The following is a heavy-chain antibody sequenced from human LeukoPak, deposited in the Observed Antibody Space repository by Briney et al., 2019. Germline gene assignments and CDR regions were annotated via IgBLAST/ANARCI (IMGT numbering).Heavy chain of an antibody. CDR1: GYTFTSYG. V-gene: IGHV1-18*01. CDR2: ISAYNGNT. CDR3: ARIYRVGYSYGSYFDY. Sequence: GASVKVSCKASGYTFTSYGISWVRQAPGQGLEWMGWISAYNGNTNYAQKLQGRVTMTTDTSASTAYMELSSLRSEDTAVYYCARIYRVGYSYGSYFDYWGQGTLVTVSS. D-gene: IGHD5-18*01. J-gene: IGHJ4*02.